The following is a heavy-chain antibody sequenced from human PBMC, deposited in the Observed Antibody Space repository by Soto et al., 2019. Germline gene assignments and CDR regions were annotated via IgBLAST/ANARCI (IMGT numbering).Heavy chain of an antibody. D-gene: IGHD3-3*01. V-gene: IGHV1-3*01. CDR1: GYTFTSYA. Sequence: ASVKVSCKASGYTFTSYAMHWVRQAPGQRREWMGWINAGNGNTKYSQKFQGRVTITRDTSASTAYMELSSLRSEDTAVYYCARTPASAYDFWSGYGAYYYYGMDVWGQGTTVTVSS. CDR3: ARTPASAYDFWSGYGAYYYYGMDV. J-gene: IGHJ6*02. CDR2: INAGNGNT.